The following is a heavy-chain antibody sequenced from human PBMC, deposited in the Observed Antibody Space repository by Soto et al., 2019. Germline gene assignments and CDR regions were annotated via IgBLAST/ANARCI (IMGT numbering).Heavy chain of an antibody. CDR1: GFTFSNAW. Sequence: VQLVESGGGLVKPGGSLRLSCAASGFTFSNAWMNWVRQAPGKGLEWVGRIKSKTDGGTTDYAAPVKGRFTISRDDSKNTLYLQMNSLKTEDTAVYYCTTEPMTTVSPNWFDPWGQGTLVTVSS. CDR2: IKSKTDGGTT. CDR3: TTEPMTTVSPNWFDP. V-gene: IGHV3-15*07. D-gene: IGHD4-17*01. J-gene: IGHJ5*02.